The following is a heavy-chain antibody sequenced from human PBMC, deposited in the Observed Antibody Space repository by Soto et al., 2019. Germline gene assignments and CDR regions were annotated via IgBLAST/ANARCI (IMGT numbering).Heavy chain of an antibody. D-gene: IGHD3-22*01. CDR3: ARVDSSGSFYDSSGYGFDY. CDR2: IIPIFGTA. V-gene: IGHV1-69*13. J-gene: IGHJ4*02. CDR1: GGTFSSYA. Sequence: AASVKVSCKASGGTFSSYAISWVRQAPGQGLEWMGGIIPIFGTANYAQKFQGRVTITADESTSTAYMELSSLRSEDTAVYYCARVDSSGSFYDSSGYGFDYWGQGTLVTVSS.